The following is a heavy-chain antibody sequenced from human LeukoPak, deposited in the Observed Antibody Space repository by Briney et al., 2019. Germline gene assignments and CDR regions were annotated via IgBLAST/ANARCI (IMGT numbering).Heavy chain of an antibody. J-gene: IGHJ4*02. CDR1: GFTFSSYS. Sequence: GGSLRLSCAASGFTFSSYSMNWVRQAPGKGLEWVSSISSSSSYIYYADSVKGRFTISRDNAKNSLYLQMNSLRAEDTAGYYCARLSGDSGYVMFDYWGQGTLVTVSS. V-gene: IGHV3-21*01. CDR3: ARLSGDSGYVMFDY. CDR2: ISSSSSYI. D-gene: IGHD5-12*01.